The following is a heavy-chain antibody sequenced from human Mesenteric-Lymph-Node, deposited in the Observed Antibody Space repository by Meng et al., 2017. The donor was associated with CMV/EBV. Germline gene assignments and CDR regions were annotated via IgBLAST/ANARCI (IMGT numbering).Heavy chain of an antibody. V-gene: IGHV4-39*01. J-gene: IGHJ5*02. D-gene: IGHD3-22*01. CDR2: IYYSGTT. CDR1: GGSISSSNYY. CDR3: ARHGTYYYDSGGYSNWFDP. Sequence: GSLRLSCTVSGGSISSSNYYWGWIRQPPGKGLEWIGSIYYSGTTYYNPSLKSRVTISVDTSKNQFSLKLSSVTAADTAVYYCARHGTYYYDSGGYSNWFDPWGQGTLVTVSS.